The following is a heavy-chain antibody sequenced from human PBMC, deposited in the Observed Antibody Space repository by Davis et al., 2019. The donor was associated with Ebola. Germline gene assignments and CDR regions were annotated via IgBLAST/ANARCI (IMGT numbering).Heavy chain of an antibody. CDR3: ARESPDRLYTADF. V-gene: IGHV1-2*06. D-gene: IGHD1-14*01. CDR1: GYTFTGYY. Sequence: AASVKVSCKSSGYTFTGYYLHWVRQAPGQGLEWMGRINPHYGATNFAQKFQGRVSLTRDRSISTAYMELNSLRSDDTAIYFCARESPDRLYTADFWGPGTLVTVSS. J-gene: IGHJ4*02. CDR2: INPHYGAT.